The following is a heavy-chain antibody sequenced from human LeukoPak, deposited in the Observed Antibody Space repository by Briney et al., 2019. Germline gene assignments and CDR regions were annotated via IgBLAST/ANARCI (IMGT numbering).Heavy chain of an antibody. CDR2: IKQDGSEK. J-gene: IGHJ4*02. CDR1: GFPFSSYW. D-gene: IGHD2-15*01. CDR3: ARKLGRNFDY. Sequence: GSLRLSCAASGFPFSSYWMSWVRQAPGKGLEWVANIKQDGSEKYYVDSVKGRFTISRDNAKNSLYLQMNSLRAEDTAVYYCARKLGRNFDYWGQGTLVTVSS. V-gene: IGHV3-7*01.